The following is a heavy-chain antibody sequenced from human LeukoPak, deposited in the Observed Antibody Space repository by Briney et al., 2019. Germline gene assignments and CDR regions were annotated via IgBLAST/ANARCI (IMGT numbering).Heavy chain of an antibody. CDR3: ARERAYYDFLTGFWY. V-gene: IGHV3-23*01. CDR2: ISGSGGST. D-gene: IGHD3-9*01. J-gene: IGHJ4*02. Sequence: PGGSLRLSCAASGFTFSSYAMSWVRQAPGKGLEWVSAISGSGGSTYYADSVKGRFTISRDNSKNTLYLQMNSLRAEDTAVYYCARERAYYDFLTGFWYWGQGTLVTVSS. CDR1: GFTFSSYA.